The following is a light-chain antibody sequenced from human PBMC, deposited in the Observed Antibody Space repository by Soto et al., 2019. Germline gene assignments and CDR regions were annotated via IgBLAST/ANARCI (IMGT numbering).Light chain of an antibody. J-gene: IGKJ5*01. CDR1: QSVSSY. Sequence: EIVLTQSPATLSLSPGERATLCCRASQSVSSYLAWDQQKPGQAPRLLIYDASNRATGIPARFSGSGSGTDFNLTISSLEPEDFAVYYFQQRSSWPAFGQGTRLEIK. V-gene: IGKV3-11*01. CDR2: DAS. CDR3: QQRSSWPA.